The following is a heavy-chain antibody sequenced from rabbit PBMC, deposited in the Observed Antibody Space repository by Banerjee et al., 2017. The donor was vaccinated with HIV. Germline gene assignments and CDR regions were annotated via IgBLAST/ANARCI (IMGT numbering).Heavy chain of an antibody. D-gene: IGHD2-1*01. CDR3: ARDNYDDYGSWDAFDP. CDR1: GFTISSSYW. Sequence: QSLEESGGGLVKPGASLTLTCTASGFTISSSYWICWVRQAPGKGLEWSACIDASSGAPGYASWAKGRFTISKTSSTTVTLQMTSLTAADTATYFCARDNYDDYGSWDAFDPWGQGTLVTVS. V-gene: IGHV1S40*01. J-gene: IGHJ2*01. CDR2: IDASSGAP.